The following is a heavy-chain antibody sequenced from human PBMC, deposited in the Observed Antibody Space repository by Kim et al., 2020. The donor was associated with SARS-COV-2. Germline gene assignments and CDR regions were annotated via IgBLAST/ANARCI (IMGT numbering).Heavy chain of an antibody. Sequence: ASVKVSCKASGYTFTTYAMHWVRQAPGQRLEWMGWINADNDNTRYSQEFQGRVTITRDTSASTAYMELSSLRSEDTAVYYCARGRDRDSSGSYFAYWGQGTLVTVSS. CDR2: INADNDNT. J-gene: IGHJ4*02. V-gene: IGHV1-3*01. CDR3: ARGRDRDSSGSYFAY. CDR1: GYTFTTYA. D-gene: IGHD3-22*01.